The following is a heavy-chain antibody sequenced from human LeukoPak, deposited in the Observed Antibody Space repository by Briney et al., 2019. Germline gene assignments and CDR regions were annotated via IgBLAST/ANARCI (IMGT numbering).Heavy chain of an antibody. V-gene: IGHV4-30-2*01. D-gene: IGHD3-3*01. Sequence: SETLSLTCAVSGGSISSGGYSWSWIRQPPGKGLEWIGYIYHSGSTYYNPSLKSRVTISVDTSKNQFSLKLSSVTAADTAVYYCARGRRYYDFWSGYFPFDYWGQGTLVTVSS. CDR1: GGSISSGGYS. J-gene: IGHJ4*02. CDR2: IYHSGST. CDR3: ARGRRYYDFWSGYFPFDY.